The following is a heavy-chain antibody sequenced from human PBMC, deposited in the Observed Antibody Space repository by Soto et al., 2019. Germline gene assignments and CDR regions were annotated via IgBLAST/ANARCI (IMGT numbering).Heavy chain of an antibody. CDR1: GGTFSSYA. CDR3: AEGRYSSGWAGYYGMDV. CDR2: IIPIFGTA. Sequence: SVKVSCKASGGTFSSYAISWVRQAPGQGLEWMGGIIPIFGTANYAQKFQGRVTITADESTSTAYMELSSLRSEDTAVYYCAEGRYSSGWAGYYGMDVWGQGTTVTVS. D-gene: IGHD6-19*01. J-gene: IGHJ6*02. V-gene: IGHV1-69*13.